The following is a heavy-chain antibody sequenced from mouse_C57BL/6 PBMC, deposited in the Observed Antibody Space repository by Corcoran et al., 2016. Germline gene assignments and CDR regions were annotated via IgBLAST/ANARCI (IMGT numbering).Heavy chain of an antibody. CDR1: GYSITSGYY. CDR2: ISYDGSN. V-gene: IGHV3-6*01. CDR3: ARGRNSSYWYFDV. J-gene: IGHJ1*03. Sequence: DVQLQESGPGLVKPSQSLSLTCSVTGYSITSGYYWNWIRQFPGNKLEWMGYISYDGSNNYNPSLKNRISITRDTSKNQFFLKLNSVTTEDTATYYCARGRNSSYWYFDVWGTGTTVTVSS.